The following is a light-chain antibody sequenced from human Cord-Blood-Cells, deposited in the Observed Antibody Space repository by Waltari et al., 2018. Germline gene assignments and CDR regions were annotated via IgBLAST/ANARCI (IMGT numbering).Light chain of an antibody. CDR3: CSYAGSSTFWV. Sequence: QSALTQPAPVSRSPGQSITISCTGTSSDVGGYNLVSWYQQHPGKAPKLMIYEGSKRPSGVSNRFSGSKSGNTASLTISGLQAEDEADYYCCSYAGSSTFWVFGGGTKLTVL. CDR2: EGS. CDR1: SSDVGGYNL. V-gene: IGLV2-23*01. J-gene: IGLJ3*02.